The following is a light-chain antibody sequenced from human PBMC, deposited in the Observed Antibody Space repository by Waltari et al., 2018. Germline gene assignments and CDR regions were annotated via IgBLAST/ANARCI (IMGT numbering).Light chain of an antibody. CDR3: QSYDSTLDDWV. CDR2: ANN. J-gene: IGLJ3*02. V-gene: IGLV1-40*01. CDR1: GSNIGTYD. Sequence: QSVLTQPPSLSGAPGQRVTISCAGTGSNIGTYDVHWYQHVPGKAPKLLIYANNQRPAGVTDRFGGFKSGTSASLASTGLRPEDESEYFCQSYDSTLDDWVFGGGTKLTVL.